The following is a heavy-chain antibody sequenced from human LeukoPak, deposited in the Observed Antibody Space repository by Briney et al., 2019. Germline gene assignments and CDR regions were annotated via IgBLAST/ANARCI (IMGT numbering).Heavy chain of an antibody. D-gene: IGHD4-17*01. CDR1: GGSISSHY. CDR3: ARDPFRGDHFDY. CDR2: IYYSGST. V-gene: IGHV4-59*11. Sequence: SETLSLTCTVSGGSISSHYWSWIRQPPGKGLEWIGYIYYSGSTNYNPSLKSRVTISVDTSKNQFSLKLSSVTAADTAVYYCARDPFRGDHFDYWGQGTLVTVSS. J-gene: IGHJ4*02.